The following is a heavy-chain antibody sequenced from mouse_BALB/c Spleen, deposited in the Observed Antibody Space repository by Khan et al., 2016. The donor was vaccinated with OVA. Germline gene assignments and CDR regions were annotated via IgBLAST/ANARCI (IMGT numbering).Heavy chain of an antibody. J-gene: IGHJ2*01. CDR2: IWAGGST. Sequence: QVQLKESGPGLVAPSQSLSITCTVYGYSLTRYGVHWVRQPPGKGLEWLGLIWAGGSTNYNWALMYRLSISIDNSKSLVFLIMNSLQTEDTALYYCARSKYLARYWGQGTTLTVSS. CDR1: GYSLTRYG. V-gene: IGHV2-9*02. CDR3: ARSKYLARY. D-gene: IGHD3-3*01.